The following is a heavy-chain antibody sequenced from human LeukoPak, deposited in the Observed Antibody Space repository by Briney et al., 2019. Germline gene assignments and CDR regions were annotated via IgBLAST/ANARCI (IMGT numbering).Heavy chain of an antibody. CDR3: ARGFGGNY. J-gene: IGHJ4*02. Sequence: SETLSLTCTVSGGSISSGSYYWSWIRQPPGKGLEWIGYIYYSGSTNYNPSLKSRVTISVDTSKNQFSLKLSSVTAADTAVYYCARGFGGNYWGQGTLVTVSS. D-gene: IGHD3-3*01. CDR1: GGSISSGSYY. CDR2: IYYSGST. V-gene: IGHV4-61*01.